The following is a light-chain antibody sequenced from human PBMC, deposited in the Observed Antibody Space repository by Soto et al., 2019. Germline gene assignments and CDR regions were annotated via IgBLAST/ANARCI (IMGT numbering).Light chain of an antibody. V-gene: IGLV1-44*01. CDR3: AAWDDSLNGVV. J-gene: IGLJ2*01. CDR1: SSNIGRNT. CDR2: SNY. Sequence: QSALTQPPSASGTPGQRVTISCSGSSSNIGRNTVNWYQQLPGTAPKLLIYSNYHRPSGVPDRFSGSKSGTSASLAISGLQSEDEADYYCAAWDDSLNGVVFGGGTKVTVL.